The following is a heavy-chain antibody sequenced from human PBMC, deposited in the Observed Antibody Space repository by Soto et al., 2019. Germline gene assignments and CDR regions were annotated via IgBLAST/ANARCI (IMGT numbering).Heavy chain of an antibody. Sequence: XESLKISCQGSGYTFTNYWIGWVRQMPGKGLEWMGIIYPGDSDTRYSPSFQGQVNISADKSISTAYLQWSSLKASDTAMYYCGTSVEPATPSAFDIWGQGTMVTVS. V-gene: IGHV5-51*01. CDR2: IYPGDSDT. CDR1: GYTFTNYW. CDR3: GTSVEPATPSAFDI. D-gene: IGHD2-15*01. J-gene: IGHJ3*02.